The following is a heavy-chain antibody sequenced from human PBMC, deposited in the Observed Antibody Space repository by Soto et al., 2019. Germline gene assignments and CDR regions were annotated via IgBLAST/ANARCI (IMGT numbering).Heavy chain of an antibody. Sequence: PSETLSLTCAVYGGSFIDNYWIFIRQPPGKWLEWLGEINHSGSTNHNPSLKSRVTILADTSKKQFSLKLSSVTAADTAVYYCARGRGEIQGPWGQGTLVTVSS. J-gene: IGHJ5*02. CDR1: GGSFIDNY. CDR2: INHSGST. V-gene: IGHV4-34*01. D-gene: IGHD3-16*01. CDR3: ARGRGEIQGP.